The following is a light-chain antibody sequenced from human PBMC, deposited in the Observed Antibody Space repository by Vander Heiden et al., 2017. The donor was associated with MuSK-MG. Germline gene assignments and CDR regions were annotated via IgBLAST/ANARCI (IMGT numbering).Light chain of an antibody. V-gene: IGKV1-9*01. Sequence: DIQLTQSPSFLSASVGDRVTITCRASQGISSYLAWYQQKPGKAPKLLSYTASTLQPGIPSRFSGIGSGPEFPLTISSLRPEDFATYTCQNLKSYPRTFGKGPKVEIK. J-gene: IGKJ1*01. CDR1: QGISSY. CDR2: TAS. CDR3: QNLKSYPRT.